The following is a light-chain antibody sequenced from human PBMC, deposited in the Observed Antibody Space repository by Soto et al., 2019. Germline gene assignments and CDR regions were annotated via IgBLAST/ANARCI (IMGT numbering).Light chain of an antibody. CDR1: QSVSTY. Sequence: VLTQSPVTLSLSPGDRATLSCRASQSVSTYLAWYRQVPGQPPRLLSYDTTNRAAGIPPRFSGSRSGTDFTLTISSVEPEDFALYYCHQRNTFGQGTRLEIK. CDR3: HQRNT. J-gene: IGKJ5*01. V-gene: IGKV3-11*01. CDR2: DTT.